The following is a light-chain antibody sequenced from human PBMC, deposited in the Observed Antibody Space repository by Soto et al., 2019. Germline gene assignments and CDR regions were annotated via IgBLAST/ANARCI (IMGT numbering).Light chain of an antibody. Sequence: EIVLTQSPATLSLSPGERATLSCRASQSVSSHLTWYQQKPGQAPRLLIYDASNRAPGIPARFSGSGSGTDFTLTISSLEPEDFAVYYCQQRTNWRLTFGGGTKVEIK. CDR1: QSVSSH. CDR2: DAS. CDR3: QQRTNWRLT. J-gene: IGKJ4*01. V-gene: IGKV3-11*01.